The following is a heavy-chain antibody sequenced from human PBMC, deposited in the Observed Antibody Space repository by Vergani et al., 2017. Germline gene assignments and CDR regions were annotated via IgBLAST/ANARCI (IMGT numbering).Heavy chain of an antibody. CDR1: GFTFSSYA. J-gene: IGHJ5*02. CDR2: ISGSGGST. Sequence: EVQLLESGGGLVQPGGSLRLSCAASGFTFSSYAMSWVRQAPGKGLEWVSAISGSGGSTYYADSVKGRFTISRDNAKNSLYLQMNSLRAEDTAVYYCARGVAAAAGTGPEDWFDPWGQGTLVTVSS. CDR3: ARGVAAAAGTGPEDWFDP. V-gene: IGHV3-23*01. D-gene: IGHD6-13*01.